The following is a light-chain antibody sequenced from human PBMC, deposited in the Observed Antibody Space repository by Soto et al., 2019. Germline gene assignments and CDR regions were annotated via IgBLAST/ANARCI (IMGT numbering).Light chain of an antibody. J-gene: IGKJ1*01. CDR3: QQYNSYST. V-gene: IGKV1-5*01. CDR1: QSISSW. Sequence: DLQMTQSPSTLSASVGDRVTITCRASQSISSWLAWYQPKPGKAPKLLIYDASSLESGVPSRFSGSGSATEFTLTIRSLQPDDFATYYCQQYNSYSTFGQGT. CDR2: DAS.